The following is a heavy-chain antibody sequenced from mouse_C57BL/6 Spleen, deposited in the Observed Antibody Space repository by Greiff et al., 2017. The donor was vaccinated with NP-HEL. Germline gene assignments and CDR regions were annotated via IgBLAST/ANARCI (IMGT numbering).Heavy chain of an antibody. CDR3: ARRGGAMDY. Sequence: VQLQHSGPELVKPGASVKISCKASGYSFTGYYMNWVKQSPEKSLEWIGEINPSTGGTTYNQKFKAKVTLTVDKSSSTAYMQLKSLTSEDSAVYYCARRGGAMDYWGQGTSVTVSS. J-gene: IGHJ4*01. CDR2: INPSTGGT. CDR1: GYSFTGYY. D-gene: IGHD1-1*02. V-gene: IGHV1-42*01.